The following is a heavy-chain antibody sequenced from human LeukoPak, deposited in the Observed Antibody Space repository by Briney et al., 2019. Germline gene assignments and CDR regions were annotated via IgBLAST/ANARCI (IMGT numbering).Heavy chain of an antibody. Sequence: GGSLRLSCAASGFTFDDYAMHWVRQAPGSNLEWVSLISWDGGTGYYADSVKGRFTISRDNSKNSLYLQMNSLRPEDTALYYCAKDMSRGTYAAYYFDFWGRGTLVTVSS. CDR2: ISWDGGTG. V-gene: IGHV3-43D*03. CDR3: AKDMSRGTYAAYYFDF. CDR1: GFTFDDYA. D-gene: IGHD4-17*01. J-gene: IGHJ4*02.